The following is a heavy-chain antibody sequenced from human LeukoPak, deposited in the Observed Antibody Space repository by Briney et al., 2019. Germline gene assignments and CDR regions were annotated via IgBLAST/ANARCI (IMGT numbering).Heavy chain of an antibody. Sequence: GESLKISCKGSGYTFTSYWISWVRQMPGKGLEWMGRIDPSDSYTVYSPSFQGHVTISADKSINTAYLQWSSLKASDTAMYYCARGPYYYDSSGYHSDYFDYWGQGTLVTVSS. J-gene: IGHJ4*02. CDR3: ARGPYYYDSSGYHSDYFDY. V-gene: IGHV5-10-1*01. D-gene: IGHD3-22*01. CDR1: GYTFTSYW. CDR2: IDPSDSYT.